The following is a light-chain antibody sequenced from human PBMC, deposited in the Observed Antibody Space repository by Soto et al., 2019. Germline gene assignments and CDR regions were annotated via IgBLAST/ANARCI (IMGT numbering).Light chain of an antibody. CDR1: QSISSW. V-gene: IGKV1-5*01. CDR3: QQYNSYPIT. Sequence: DIQMTQSPSTLSASVGDRVTITCRASQSISSWLAWYQQKPGKAPKLLIYDASSLESGVQSRFSGSGSGTEFTLTISSLQPDDFATYYCQQYNSYPITFGGGTKVEIK. CDR2: DAS. J-gene: IGKJ4*01.